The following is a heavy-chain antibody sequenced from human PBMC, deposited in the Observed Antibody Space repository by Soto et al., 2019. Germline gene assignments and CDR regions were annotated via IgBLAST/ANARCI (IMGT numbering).Heavy chain of an antibody. V-gene: IGHV4-31*03. J-gene: IGHJ4*02. D-gene: IGHD6-13*01. Sequence: QVQLQESGPGLLKPSQTLSLTCTVSGGSISSGGYYWSCIRQHPGKGLEWIGYIYYSGSTYYNPSLKSRVTISVDTSKNQFSLKLSSVTAADTAVYYCARGGIAAAAPPDYWGQGTLVTVSP. CDR2: IYYSGST. CDR3: ARGGIAAAAPPDY. CDR1: GGSISSGGYY.